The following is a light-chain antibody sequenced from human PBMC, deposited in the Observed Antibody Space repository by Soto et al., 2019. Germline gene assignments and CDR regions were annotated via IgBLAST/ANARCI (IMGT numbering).Light chain of an antibody. Sequence: QSALTQPASVSGSPGQSITISCTGTSSDIGAYNHVSWYQQHPGKAPKLMISAVSNRPSGVSNRFSGSKSGNTASLTISGLQAEDEADYYCSSYTSSSTVVFGGGTKLTVL. V-gene: IGLV2-14*01. CDR3: SSYTSSSTVV. CDR1: SSDIGAYNH. CDR2: AVS. J-gene: IGLJ2*01.